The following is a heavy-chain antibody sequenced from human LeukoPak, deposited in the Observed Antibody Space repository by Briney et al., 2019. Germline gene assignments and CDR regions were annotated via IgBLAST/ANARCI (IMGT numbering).Heavy chain of an antibody. Sequence: SVKVSCKASGGTFISYAISWVRQAPGQGLEWMGGIIPIFGTANYAQKFQGRVTITADESTSTAYMELSSLRSEDTAVYYCARGYLAYCGGDRYNYGMDVWGQGTTVTVSS. CDR1: GGTFISYA. J-gene: IGHJ6*02. CDR2: IIPIFGTA. V-gene: IGHV1-69*13. CDR3: ARGYLAYCGGDRYNYGMDV. D-gene: IGHD2-21*02.